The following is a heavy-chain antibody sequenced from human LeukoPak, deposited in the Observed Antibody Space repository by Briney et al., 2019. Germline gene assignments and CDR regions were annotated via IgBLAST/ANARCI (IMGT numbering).Heavy chain of an antibody. Sequence: PSETLSLTCTVSGGSISSSSYYWGWIRQPPGKGLEWIGSIYYSGSTYYNPSLKSRVTISVDTSKNQFSLKLSSVTAADTAVYYCARHGWTPYWYFDLWGRGTLVTVSS. CDR2: IYYSGST. D-gene: IGHD6-19*01. J-gene: IGHJ2*01. CDR3: ARHGWTPYWYFDL. V-gene: IGHV4-39*01. CDR1: GGSISSSSYY.